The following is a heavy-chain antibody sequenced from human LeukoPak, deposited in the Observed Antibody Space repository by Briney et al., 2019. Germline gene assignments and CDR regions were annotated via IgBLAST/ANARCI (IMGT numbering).Heavy chain of an antibody. V-gene: IGHV4-61*02. D-gene: IGHD3-9*01. Sequence: ASETLSLTCTVSGNSSSSGDNYWSWIRQPAGKGLEWIGRIYTSGSTNYNPSLKSRVSISGDTSKNQFSLRLSSVTAADTVVYYWQRPAYEILTGFYYYYMDVWGKGTTVTISS. CDR2: IYTSGST. CDR1: GNSSSSGDNY. J-gene: IGHJ6*03. CDR3: QRPAYEILTGFYYYYMDV.